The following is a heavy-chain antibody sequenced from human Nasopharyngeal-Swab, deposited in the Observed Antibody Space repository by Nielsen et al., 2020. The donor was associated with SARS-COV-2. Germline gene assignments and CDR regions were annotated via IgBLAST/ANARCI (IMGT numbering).Heavy chain of an antibody. J-gene: IGHJ6*02. CDR1: GYTFTSYG. CDR3: ARERLAAADRYGMDV. CDR2: ISAYNGNT. V-gene: IGHV1-18*01. D-gene: IGHD6-13*01. Sequence: ASGKVSCKASGYTFTSYGISWVRQAPGQGLEWMGWISAYNGNTNYAQKLQGRVTMTTDTSTSTAYMELSSLRSEDTAVYYCARERLAAADRYGMDVWGQGTTVTVSS.